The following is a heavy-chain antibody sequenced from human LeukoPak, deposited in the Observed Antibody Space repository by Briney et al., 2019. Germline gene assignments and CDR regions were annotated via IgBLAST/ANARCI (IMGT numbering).Heavy chain of an antibody. CDR1: GGSISSSNW. V-gene: IGHV4-4*02. D-gene: IGHD6-6*01. Sequence: ASETLSLTCAVSGGSISSSNWWSWVRQPPGKGLEWIGEIYHTGSTNYNPSLKSRVTISFDKSKNQFSLRLSSVTAADTAVYYCARTVLSSSSMGLDYWGQGTLVTVSS. CDR2: IYHTGST. J-gene: IGHJ4*02. CDR3: ARTVLSSSSMGLDY.